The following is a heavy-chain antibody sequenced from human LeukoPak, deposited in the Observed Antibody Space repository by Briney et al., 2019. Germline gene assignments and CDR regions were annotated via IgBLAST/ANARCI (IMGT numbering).Heavy chain of an antibody. CDR2: INPNSGGT. CDR3: ARDPGMTTVASD. J-gene: IGHJ4*02. Sequence: ASVKVSCKASGYTFTGYYMHWVRQAPGQGLEWMGWINPNSGGTNYAQKFQGRVTMTRDTSISTAYMELSRLRSDDTAVYYCARDPGMTTVASDWGQGTLVTVSS. CDR1: GYTFTGYY. D-gene: IGHD4-23*01. V-gene: IGHV1-2*02.